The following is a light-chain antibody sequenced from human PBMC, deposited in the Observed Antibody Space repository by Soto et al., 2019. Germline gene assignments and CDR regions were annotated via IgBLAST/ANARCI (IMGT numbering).Light chain of an antibody. Sequence: DMQMAQPPSTLCACVGDRVTITCRASQSISSWLAWYQQKPGKAPKLLIYKASSLESGVPSRFSGSGSGTEFTLTISSLQPDDFATYYCQQYNSYRTCGQGTKGDIK. CDR2: KAS. J-gene: IGKJ1*01. V-gene: IGKV1-5*03. CDR1: QSISSW. CDR3: QQYNSYRT.